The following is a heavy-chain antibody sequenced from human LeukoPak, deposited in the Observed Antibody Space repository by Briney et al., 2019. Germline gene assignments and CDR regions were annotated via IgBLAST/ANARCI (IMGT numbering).Heavy chain of an antibody. CDR2: ISSSSSYI. CDR3: ATTVTASDASDI. D-gene: IGHD4-17*01. J-gene: IGHJ3*02. CDR1: GFTFSSYI. Sequence: GGSLRLSCAASGFTFSSYIMNWVRQAPGKGLEWVSSISSSSSYIYYADSVKGRFTITRDNAKNLLYLQMNSLSAQDTAVYYCATTVTASDASDIWGQGTMVTVSS. V-gene: IGHV3-21*01.